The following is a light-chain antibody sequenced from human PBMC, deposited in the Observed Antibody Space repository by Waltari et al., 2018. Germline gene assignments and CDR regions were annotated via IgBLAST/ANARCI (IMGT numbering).Light chain of an antibody. V-gene: IGKV4-1*01. CDR2: WAS. Sequence: DIVLTQSPDSLAVSLGERATLNCKSSQSLLASFNSKTYIAWYQQKPGQPPKLLINWASARGSGVPGRFSGSGSETDFTLTISSLQAEDVAVYYCHHYYIPPLTFGQGTRLEIK. CDR3: HHYYIPPLT. J-gene: IGKJ5*01. CDR1: QSLLASFNSKTY.